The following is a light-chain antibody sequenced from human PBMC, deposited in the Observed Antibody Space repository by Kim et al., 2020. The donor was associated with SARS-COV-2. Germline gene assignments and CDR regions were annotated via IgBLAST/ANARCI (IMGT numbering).Light chain of an antibody. V-gene: IGKV3-11*01. CDR2: DAS. CDR1: QSVSSY. J-gene: IGKJ5*01. CDR3: QQRSNWPS. Sequence: EIVLTQSPSTLSLSPGERATLSCSASQSVSSYLAGYQQKPGQAPRLLSYDASNRATGIPARFSGSGSGTDFTLTISSLEPEDFAVYYFQQRSNWPSFGQGTRLEIK.